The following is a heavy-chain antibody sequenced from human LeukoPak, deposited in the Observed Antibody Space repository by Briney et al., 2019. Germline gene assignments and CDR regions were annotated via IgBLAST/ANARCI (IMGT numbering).Heavy chain of an antibody. J-gene: IGHJ5*02. CDR1: GYTFTSYY. CDR2: INPSGGST. D-gene: IGHD1-26*01. Sequence: ASVKVSCKASGYTFTSYYMHWVRQAPGQGLEWMGIINPSGGSTSYAHKFQGRLTITRDTSTSTVYMDLSGLRSEDTDVYSFVLGATYSWFDPWGQGTLVTVSS. V-gene: IGHV1-46*01. CDR3: VLGATYSWFDP.